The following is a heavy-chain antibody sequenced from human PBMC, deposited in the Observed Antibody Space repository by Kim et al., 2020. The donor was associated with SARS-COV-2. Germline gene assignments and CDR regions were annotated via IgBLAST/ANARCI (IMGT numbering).Heavy chain of an antibody. D-gene: IGHD5-18*01. CDR1: GFTLSTYW. V-gene: IGHV3-7*01. J-gene: IGHJ3*01. CDR3: ARGGYSDKIRWHAFDV. CDR2: IKQDGSEK. Sequence: GGSLRLSCAASGFTLSTYWMSWVRQAPGRGLEWVANIKQDGSEKYYGDFVKGRFTISRDKIKSLLYLQMNSLRANDTAVYYCARGGYSDKIRWHAFDVWGHGTMVTVSS.